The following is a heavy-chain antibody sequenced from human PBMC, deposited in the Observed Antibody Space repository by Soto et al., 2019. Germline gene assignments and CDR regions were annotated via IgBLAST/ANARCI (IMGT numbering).Heavy chain of an antibody. CDR1: GGSISSGGYY. CDR3: ASVPKVITSSYVDY. CDR2: IYYSGST. V-gene: IGHV4-31*03. D-gene: IGHD3-22*01. J-gene: IGHJ4*02. Sequence: SETLSLTCTVSGGSISSGGYYWSWIRQHPGNGLEWIGYIYYSGSTYYNPSLKSRVTISVDTSKNQFSLKLGSVTAADTAVYYCASVPKVITSSYVDYWGQGTLVTVSS.